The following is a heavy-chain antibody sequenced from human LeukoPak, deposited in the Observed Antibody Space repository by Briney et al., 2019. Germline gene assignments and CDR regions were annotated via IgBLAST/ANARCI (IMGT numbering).Heavy chain of an antibody. CDR3: ARHRSSWLIDY. Sequence: PGGSLRLSCAASGFTFSSYWMSWVRQAPGKGLEWVANIKQDGSEKYYVDSVRGRFTISRDNSKNTLYLQMNSLRAEDTAVYYCARHRSSWLIDYWGQGTLVTVSS. J-gene: IGHJ4*02. CDR2: IKQDGSEK. V-gene: IGHV3-7*03. D-gene: IGHD6-6*01. CDR1: GFTFSSYW.